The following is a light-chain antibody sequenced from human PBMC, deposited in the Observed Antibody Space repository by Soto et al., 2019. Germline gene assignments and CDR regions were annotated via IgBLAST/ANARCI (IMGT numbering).Light chain of an antibody. CDR3: SSYAGSNNWN. CDR2: KVS. CDR1: SSDVGGYNY. V-gene: IGLV2-8*01. J-gene: IGLJ1*01. Sequence: QSALTQPPSASGSPGQSVTISCTGTSSDVGGYNYVSWYQQHPGKAPKLMIYKVSKRPSGVPDRFSGSKSGNTASLTVSGLQAEDEADYYCSSYAGSNNWNFGTGTKLTVL.